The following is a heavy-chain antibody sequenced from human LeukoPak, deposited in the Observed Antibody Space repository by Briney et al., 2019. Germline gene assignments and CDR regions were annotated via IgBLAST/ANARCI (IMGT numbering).Heavy chain of an antibody. Sequence: ASAKVSSKTSRYTPSICGTSWGCASPGQGLGWVVWISAYNGNTNYAQKLQGRVTMTTDTSTSTAYMELRSLRSDDTAVYYCARDSGHYYYGMDVWGQGTTVTVSS. J-gene: IGHJ6*02. CDR2: ISAYNGNT. V-gene: IGHV1-18*01. CDR1: RYTPSICG. D-gene: IGHD3-10*01. CDR3: ARDSGHYYYGMDV.